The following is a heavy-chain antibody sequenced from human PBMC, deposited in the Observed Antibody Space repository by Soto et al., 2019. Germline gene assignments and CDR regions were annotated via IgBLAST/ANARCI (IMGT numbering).Heavy chain of an antibody. CDR1: GYTFTTFW. V-gene: IGHV5-51*01. CDR3: VRYGGKSLDY. Sequence: EVQLVQSGTEVKKPGESLTISCKGSGYTFTTFWIGRVRQMPGKGLEWMGLIHGGDSDTKYSPAFRGQVTISADASITSAYLHWRRLKDSDSAIYDCVRYGGKSLDYWGQGTQVIVSS. D-gene: IGHD2-15*01. CDR2: IHGGDSDT. J-gene: IGHJ4*02.